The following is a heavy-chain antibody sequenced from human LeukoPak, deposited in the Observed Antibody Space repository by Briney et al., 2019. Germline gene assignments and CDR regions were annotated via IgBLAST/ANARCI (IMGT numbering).Heavy chain of an antibody. CDR3: ARDPDPIPGANFHY. D-gene: IGHD1-26*01. CDR1: GFTFSSDW. CDR2: INQDGSVK. J-gene: IGHJ4*02. V-gene: IGHV3-7*01. Sequence: GGSLRLSCAASGFTFSSDWMNWVRQAPGKGLEGVATINQDGSVKYYVDSVKGRFTISRDNTKNSLYLQMNSLTAEDTAVYYCARDPDPIPGANFHYWGQGTLVSVSS.